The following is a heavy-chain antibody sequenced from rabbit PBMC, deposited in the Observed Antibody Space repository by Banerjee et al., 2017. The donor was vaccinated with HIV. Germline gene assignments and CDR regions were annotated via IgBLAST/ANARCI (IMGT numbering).Heavy chain of an antibody. V-gene: IGHV1S7*01. J-gene: IGHJ4*01. D-gene: IGHD2-1*01. CDR3: ARDAVYDANGNWDL. CDR2: IYAASGSA. CDR1: GFDFSYYY. Sequence: QLKETGGGLVQPGGSLTLSCKASGFDFSYYYMSWVRQAPGKGLEWIGIIYAASGSAYYASWVHGRFTISRDNAQNTVFLQMTSLTAADTATYFCARDAVYDANGNWDLWGQGTLVTVS.